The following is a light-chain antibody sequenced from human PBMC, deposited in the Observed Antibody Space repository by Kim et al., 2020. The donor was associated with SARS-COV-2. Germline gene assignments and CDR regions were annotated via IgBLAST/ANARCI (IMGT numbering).Light chain of an antibody. CDR3: QQYDSLPLT. CDR2: DTS. V-gene: IGKV1-33*01. J-gene: IGKJ4*01. Sequence: ASVGDRVTITCQASQDISNYLNWYQQKPGKAPNLLISDTSNLEEGVPSRFSGRGSGTDFTVTINSLQPEDFATYYCQQYDSLPLTFGGGTKVDIK. CDR1: QDISNY.